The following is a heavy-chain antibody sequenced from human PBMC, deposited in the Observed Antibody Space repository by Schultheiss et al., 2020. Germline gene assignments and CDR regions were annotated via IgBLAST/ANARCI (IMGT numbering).Heavy chain of an antibody. CDR1: GYTFTGYY. Sequence: ASVKVSCKASGYTFTGYYMHWVRQAPGQGLEWMGWINPNSGGTNYAQKFQGWVTMTRDTSISTAYMELSRLRSDDTAVYYCARDYYDSSGYYYVLGFDYWGQGTLVIVSS. V-gene: IGHV1-2*04. CDR2: INPNSGGT. D-gene: IGHD3-22*01. J-gene: IGHJ4*02. CDR3: ARDYYDSSGYYYVLGFDY.